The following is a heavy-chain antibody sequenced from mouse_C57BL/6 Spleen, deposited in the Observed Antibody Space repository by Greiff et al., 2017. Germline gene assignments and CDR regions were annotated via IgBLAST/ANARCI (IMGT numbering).Heavy chain of an antibody. D-gene: IGHD2-5*01. V-gene: IGHV6-3*01. J-gene: IGHJ4*01. CDR1: GFTFSNYW. CDR2: ISLKSDNYAT. Sequence: EVQLVESGGGLVQPGGSMKLSCVASGFTFSNYWMNWVRQSPEKGLEWVAQISLKSDNYATHYAESVKGRFTISRDDSKSSVYLQMNNLRAEDTGIDYCTDAYYSNYEAMDYWGQGTSVTVSS. CDR3: TDAYYSNYEAMDY.